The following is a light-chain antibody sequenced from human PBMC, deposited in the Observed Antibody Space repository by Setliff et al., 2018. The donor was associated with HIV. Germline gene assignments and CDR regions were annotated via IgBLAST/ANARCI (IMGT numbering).Light chain of an antibody. CDR2: EGS. CDR1: SSDVVLYNL. CDR3: CSYAGSSTTYV. V-gene: IGLV2-23*01. J-gene: IGLJ1*01. Sequence: QSALAQTASASGSPGQSITISSTGTSSDVVLYNLVSWYPQHPGKAPKLMIYEGSKRPSGVSNRFSGSKSGNTASLTISVLQAEDVADYYFCSYAGSSTTYVFGTGTKVTVL.